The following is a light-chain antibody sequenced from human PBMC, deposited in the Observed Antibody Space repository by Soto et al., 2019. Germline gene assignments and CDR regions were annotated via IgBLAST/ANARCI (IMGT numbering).Light chain of an antibody. V-gene: IGKV3-15*01. CDR1: QSVSSN. Sequence: EIVMTQSPATLSVSPGERATLSCRASQSVSSNLAWYQQKPGQAPRLLIYGASTRATGIPARFSGSGSGTEFTLTISSLQSEDFAVYYCQQYNNGPWTFGQGTKGEIK. CDR2: GAS. CDR3: QQYNNGPWT. J-gene: IGKJ1*01.